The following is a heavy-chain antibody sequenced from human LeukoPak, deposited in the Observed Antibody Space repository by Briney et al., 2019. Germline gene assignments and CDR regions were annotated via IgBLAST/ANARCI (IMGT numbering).Heavy chain of an antibody. CDR1: GGSISSYY. D-gene: IGHD6-13*01. CDR2: IYYSGST. J-gene: IGHJ3*02. CDR3: ARGRQQLVKGGDAFDI. Sequence: PSETLSLTCTVSGGSISSYYWSWIRQPPGKGLEWIGYIYYSGSTNYNPSLKSRVTISVDRSKNQFSLKLSSVTAADTAVYYCARGRQQLVKGGDAFDIWGQGTMVTVSS. V-gene: IGHV4-59*12.